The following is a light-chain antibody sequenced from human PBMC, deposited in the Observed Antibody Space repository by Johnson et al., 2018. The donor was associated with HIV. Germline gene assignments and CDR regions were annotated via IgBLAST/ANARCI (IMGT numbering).Light chain of an antibody. Sequence: QSVFTQPPSVSAAPGQKVTISCSGSSSNIGNNYVSWYQQLPGTAPKLLIYDNNKRPSGIPDRFSGSKSGTSATLGITGLQTGDEADYYCETWDSSLSGVFGTGTKVTVL. V-gene: IGLV1-51*01. CDR3: ETWDSSLSGV. CDR1: SSNIGNNY. CDR2: DNN. J-gene: IGLJ1*01.